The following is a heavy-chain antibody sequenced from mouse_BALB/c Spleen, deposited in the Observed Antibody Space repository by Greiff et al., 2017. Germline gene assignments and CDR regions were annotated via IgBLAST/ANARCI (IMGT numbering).Heavy chain of an antibody. CDR1: GFTFTDYY. CDR2: IRNKANGYTT. J-gene: IGHJ2*01. Sequence: EVKLVESGGGLVQPGGSLRLSCATSGFTFTDYYMSWVRQPPGKALEWLGFIRNKANGYTTEYSASVKGRFTISRDNSQSILYLQMNTLRAEDSATYYCARDGTDFDYWGQGTTLTVSS. V-gene: IGHV7-3*02. D-gene: IGHD2-14*01. CDR3: ARDGTDFDY.